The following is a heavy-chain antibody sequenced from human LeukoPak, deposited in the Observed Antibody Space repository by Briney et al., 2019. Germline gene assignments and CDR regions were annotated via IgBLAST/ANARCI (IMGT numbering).Heavy chain of an antibody. CDR2: IYYSGST. J-gene: IGHJ6*03. CDR1: GGSISSYY. CDR3: ARDQRELHYMDV. Sequence: SETLSLTCTVSGGSISSYYWSWIRQPPGKGLEWIGYIYYSGSTNYNPSLKSRVTISVDTSKNQFSLKLSSVTAADTAVYYCARDQRELHYMDVWGKGTTVTISS. V-gene: IGHV4-59*01. D-gene: IGHD1-26*01.